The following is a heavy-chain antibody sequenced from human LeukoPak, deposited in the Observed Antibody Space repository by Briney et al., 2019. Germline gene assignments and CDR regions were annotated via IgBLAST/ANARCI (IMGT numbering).Heavy chain of an antibody. CDR1: GLTFSSYW. CDR2: IKQDGSEK. J-gene: IGHJ4*02. D-gene: IGHD3-3*01. CDR3: ARLREIPVFGVVTKSTSYFDY. V-gene: IGHV3-7*01. Sequence: GGSLRLSCAASGLTFSSYWMSWVRQAPGKGLEWVGNIKQDGSEKNYVDSVKGRFTISRDNAKNSVYLQMNSLRAEDTAVYYCARLREIPVFGVVTKSTSYFDYWGQGTLVTVSS.